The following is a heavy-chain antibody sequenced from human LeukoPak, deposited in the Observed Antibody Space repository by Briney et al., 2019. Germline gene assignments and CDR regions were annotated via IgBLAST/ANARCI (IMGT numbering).Heavy chain of an antibody. Sequence: TGGSLRLSCAASGFTFSSYAMHWVRQAPGKGLEWVAVISYDGSNKYYADSVKGRFTISGDNSKNTLYLQMNSLRAEDTAVYYCASMGPFPFGVVISDYWGQGTLVTVSS. CDR2: ISYDGSNK. V-gene: IGHV3-30*04. D-gene: IGHD3-3*01. CDR3: ASMGPFPFGVVISDY. CDR1: GFTFSSYA. J-gene: IGHJ4*02.